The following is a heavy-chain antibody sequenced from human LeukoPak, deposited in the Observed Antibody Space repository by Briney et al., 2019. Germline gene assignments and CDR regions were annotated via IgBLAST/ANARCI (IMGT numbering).Heavy chain of an antibody. J-gene: IGHJ6*02. CDR1: GFTFSSYS. V-gene: IGHV3-21*01. CDR3: ARTKVIAPASGYSTLYSYYGMDV. Sequence: PGGSLRLSCAASGFTFSSYSMNWVRQAPGKGLAWVSSISINSNYIHYAGSVKGRFTISRDIAKHSLYLQMNSLRAEDTAVYYCARTKVIAPASGYSTLYSYYGMDVWGQGTTVTVSS. D-gene: IGHD5-18*01. CDR2: ISINSNYI.